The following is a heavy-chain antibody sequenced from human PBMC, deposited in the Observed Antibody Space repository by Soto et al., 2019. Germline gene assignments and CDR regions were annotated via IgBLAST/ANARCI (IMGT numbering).Heavy chain of an antibody. Sequence: XSVKVSCKSSGYAFTGYYIHWVRQAPGQGLEWMGWINPNSGDTNYAQKFQGRVTMTRDTSFSTAYMELSSLRSDDTAVYYCATRYSYVHFWGQETLVTVS. J-gene: IGHJ4*02. D-gene: IGHD5-18*01. CDR2: INPNSGDT. CDR1: GYAFTGYY. CDR3: ATRYSYVHF. V-gene: IGHV1-2*02.